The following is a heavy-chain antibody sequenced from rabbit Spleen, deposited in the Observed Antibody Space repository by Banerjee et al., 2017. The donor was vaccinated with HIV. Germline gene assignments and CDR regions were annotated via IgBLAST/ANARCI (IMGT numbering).Heavy chain of an antibody. CDR2: IRAGSTDTP. Sequence: QEQLVESGGGLVKPEGSLTLTCKASGFSFSDRDVMCWVRQAPGKGLELIACIRAGSTDTPYYASWAKGRFTISKTSSTTVTLQMTSLTAADTATYFCARDTGSSFSSYGMDLWGPGTLVTVS. CDR1: GFSFSDRDV. J-gene: IGHJ6*01. D-gene: IGHD8-1*01. CDR3: ARDTGSSFSSYGMDL. V-gene: IGHV1S45*01.